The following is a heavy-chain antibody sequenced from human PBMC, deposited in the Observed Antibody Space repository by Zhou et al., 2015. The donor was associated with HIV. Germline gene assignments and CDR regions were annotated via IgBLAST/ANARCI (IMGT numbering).Heavy chain of an antibody. D-gene: IGHD2-8*02. J-gene: IGHJ6*02. CDR1: GYTFTSYY. V-gene: IGHV1-46*01. CDR2: INPSGGST. Sequence: QVQLVQSGAEVKKPGASVKVSCKASGYTFTSYYMHWVRQAPGQGLEWMGIINPSGGSTSYAQKFQGRVTMTRDTSTSTVYMELSSLRSEDTAVYYCARLYWFEHETVAGYYYYYYGMDVVGPRDHGHRLL. CDR3: ARLYWFEHETVAGYYYYYYGMDV.